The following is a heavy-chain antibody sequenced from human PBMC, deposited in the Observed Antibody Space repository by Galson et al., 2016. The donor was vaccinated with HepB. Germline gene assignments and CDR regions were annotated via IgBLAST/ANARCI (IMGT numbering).Heavy chain of an antibody. D-gene: IGHD2-15*01. Sequence: SETLSLTCAVSGDSITSSGYSWVWIRQPPGKGLQWSGSLYYSGTTFYNPSLRSRITISVDTSKNQFSLRLHSVTAADTAAYYCARGSNPSLRGEGYYFQHWGQGTLVTVSS. V-gene: IGHV4-39*07. CDR1: GDSITSSGYS. CDR3: ARGSNPSLRGEGYYFQH. CDR2: LYYSGTT. J-gene: IGHJ1*01.